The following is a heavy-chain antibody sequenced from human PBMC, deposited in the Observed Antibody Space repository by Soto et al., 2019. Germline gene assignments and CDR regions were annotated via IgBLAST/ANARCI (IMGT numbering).Heavy chain of an antibody. V-gene: IGHV1-18*04. CDR2: ISAYNGNT. D-gene: IGHD6-6*01. J-gene: IGHJ6*04. Sequence: GPSVKVSCTASGYTFTSYGISWVRQAPGQGLEWMGWISAYNGNTNYAQKLQGRVTMTTDTSTSTAYMELRSLRSDDTAVYYCAREEKYSSSGHYYYGMDVWGKGTTVTVSS. CDR1: GYTFTSYG. CDR3: AREEKYSSSGHYYYGMDV.